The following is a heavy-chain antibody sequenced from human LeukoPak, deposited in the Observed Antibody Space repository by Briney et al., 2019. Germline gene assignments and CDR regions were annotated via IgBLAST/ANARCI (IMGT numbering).Heavy chain of an antibody. CDR2: ISSSGSTI. V-gene: IGHV3-11*04. D-gene: IGHD7-27*01. Sequence: GGSLRLSCAASGFTFSDYYMSWIRQAPEKGLEWVSYISSSGSTIYYADSVKGRFTISRDNAKNTLYLQMSSLRAEDTAVYYCAREITTNGGRYFDYWGQGTLVTVSS. J-gene: IGHJ4*02. CDR1: GFTFSDYY. CDR3: AREITTNGGRYFDY.